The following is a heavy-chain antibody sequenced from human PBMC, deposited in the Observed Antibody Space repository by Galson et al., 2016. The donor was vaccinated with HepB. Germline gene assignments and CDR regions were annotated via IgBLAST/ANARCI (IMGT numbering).Heavy chain of an antibody. D-gene: IGHD6-13*01. CDR1: GFTFSSYW. Sequence: SLRLSCAASGFTFSSYWMHWVRQAPGKRLVWVSRITSDGSSTSYADSVKGRFTISRDNARDTLYLQMDSLRAEDTAVYYCARGPSGSSWGSFDSWGQGTLVTVSS. V-gene: IGHV3-74*01. J-gene: IGHJ4*02. CDR3: ARGPSGSSWGSFDS. CDR2: ITSDGSST.